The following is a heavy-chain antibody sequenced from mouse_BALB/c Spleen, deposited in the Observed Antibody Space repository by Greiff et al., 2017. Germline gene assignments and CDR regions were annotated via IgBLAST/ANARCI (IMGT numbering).Heavy chain of an antibody. D-gene: IGHD2-1*01. J-gene: IGHJ2*01. Sequence: VQLQQSGPELVKPGASVRISCKASGYTFTSYYIHWVKQRPGQGLEWIGWIYPGNVNTKYNEKFKGKATLTADKSSSTAYMQLSSLTSEDSAVYFCARGGIYYGNYDYFDYWGQGTTLTVSS. CDR1: GYTFTSYY. CDR3: ARGGIYYGNYDYFDY. V-gene: IGHV1S56*01. CDR2: IYPGNVNT.